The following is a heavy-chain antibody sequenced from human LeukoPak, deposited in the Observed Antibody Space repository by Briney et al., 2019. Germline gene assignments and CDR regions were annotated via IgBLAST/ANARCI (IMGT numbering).Heavy chain of an antibody. CDR1: GFTFSSYS. J-gene: IGHJ6*03. V-gene: IGHV3-7*01. Sequence: PGGSLRLSCAASGFTFSSYSMSWVRQAPGKGLEWVANIKQDGSEKYYVDSVKGRFTISRDNAKNSLYLQMNSLRAEDTAVYYCARDRSSGDYYYYYYMDVWGKGTTVTVSS. CDR2: IKQDGSEK. D-gene: IGHD6-19*01. CDR3: ARDRSSGDYYYYYYMDV.